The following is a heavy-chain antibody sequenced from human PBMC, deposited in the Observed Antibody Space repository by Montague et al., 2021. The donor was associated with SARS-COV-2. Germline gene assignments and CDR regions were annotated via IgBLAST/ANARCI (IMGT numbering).Heavy chain of an antibody. D-gene: IGHD2-21*01. CDR3: ARRAYWKLSCWFDV. V-gene: IGHV4-39*01. CDR2: IHYSGXT. CDR1: GGSISSGTYY. J-gene: IGHJ6*02. Sequence: SETLSLTCTVSGGSISSGTYYWGWVRQPPGKGLEWIGTIHYSGXTXYXXXXKXRVTISVDTSKNQFSLKVTPVTAADTAVYYCARRAYWKLSCWFDVWGRGTMVTVSS.